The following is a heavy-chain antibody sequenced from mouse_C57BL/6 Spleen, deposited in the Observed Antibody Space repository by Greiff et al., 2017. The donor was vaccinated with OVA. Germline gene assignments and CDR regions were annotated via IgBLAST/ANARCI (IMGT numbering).Heavy chain of an antibody. V-gene: IGHV1-52*01. J-gene: IGHJ3*01. CDR1: GYTFTSYW. Sequence: QVQLQPGAELVRPGSSVKLSCKASGYTFTSYWMHWVKQRPIQGLEWIGNIDPSDSETHYNQKFKDKATLTVDKSSSTAYMQLSSLTSEDSAVYYCAREGITPAWFAYWGQGTLVTVSA. CDR2: IDPSDSET. CDR3: AREGITPAWFAY. D-gene: IGHD1-1*01.